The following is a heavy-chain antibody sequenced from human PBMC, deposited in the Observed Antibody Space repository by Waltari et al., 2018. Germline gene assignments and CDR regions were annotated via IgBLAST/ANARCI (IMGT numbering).Heavy chain of an antibody. J-gene: IGHJ4*02. V-gene: IGHV1-2*02. CDR2: INPNSGGT. CDR1: GDSVTGYY. CDR3: ARAPYSSSSHFDY. D-gene: IGHD6-6*01. Sequence: QVQLVQSGAEVKKPGASVNSPCTAAGDSVTGYYIQWVGTAPGQGLAWMGWINPNSGGTNYAQKFPGRVTMTRDTSISTAYMELSRLRSDDTAVYYCARAPYSSSSHFDYWGQGTLVTVSS.